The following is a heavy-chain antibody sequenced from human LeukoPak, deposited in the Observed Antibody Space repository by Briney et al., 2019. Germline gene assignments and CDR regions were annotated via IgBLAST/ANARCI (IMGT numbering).Heavy chain of an antibody. CDR1: GFTFSSYS. CDR2: ISSSSSYI. CDR3: ARHRGTGITGTTAGIDY. Sequence: PGGSLRLSCAASGFTFSSYSMNWVRQAPGKGLEWVSSISSSSSYIYYADSVKGRFTISRDNAKNSLYLQMNSLGAEDTAVYYCARHRGTGITGTTAGIDYWGQGTLVTVSS. V-gene: IGHV3-21*01. J-gene: IGHJ4*02. D-gene: IGHD1-20*01.